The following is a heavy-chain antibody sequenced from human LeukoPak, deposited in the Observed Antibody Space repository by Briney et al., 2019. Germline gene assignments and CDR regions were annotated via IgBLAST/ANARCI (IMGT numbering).Heavy chain of an antibody. CDR2: INHSGST. J-gene: IGHJ4*02. CDR1: GGSFSGYY. CDR3: ARDRGRNVWGSYRYAYFDY. V-gene: IGHV4-34*01. D-gene: IGHD3-16*02. Sequence: SETLSLTCAVYGGSFSGYYWSWIRQPPGKGLEWIGEINHSGSTNYNPSLKSRVTISVDTSKNQFSLKLSSVTAADTAVYYCARDRGRNVWGSYRYAYFDYWGQGTLVTVSS.